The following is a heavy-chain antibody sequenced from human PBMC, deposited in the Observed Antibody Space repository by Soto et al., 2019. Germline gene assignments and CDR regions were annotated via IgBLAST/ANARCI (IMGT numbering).Heavy chain of an antibody. V-gene: IGHV1-46*01. CDR2: LNPTGGST. CDR3: ARGSSTSTYYYDMDV. CDR1: GYTFTDYY. J-gene: IGHJ6*02. Sequence: ASVKVSFKASGYTFTDYYLHWVRQAPGQGLEWMGILNPTGGSTTYAQKFQGRVTMARDTSTSTVYMELSSLRSEDTAVYYCARGSSTSTYYYDMDVWGQGTTVTVSS. D-gene: IGHD2-2*01.